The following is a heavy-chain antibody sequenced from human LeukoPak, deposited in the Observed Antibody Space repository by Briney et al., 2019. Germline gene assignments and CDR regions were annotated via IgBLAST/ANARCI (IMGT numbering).Heavy chain of an antibody. V-gene: IGHV3-23*01. J-gene: IGHJ5*02. D-gene: IGHD2-21*02. CDR1: GFTFSSYA. CDR3: ARGGDWGNWFDP. Sequence: GGSLRLSCAASGFTFSSYAMSWVRQAPGKGLEWVSAISGSGGSTYYADSVKGRFTISRDNSKNTLYLQMNSLRAEDTAVYYCARGGDWGNWFDPWGQGTLVTVSS. CDR2: ISGSGGST.